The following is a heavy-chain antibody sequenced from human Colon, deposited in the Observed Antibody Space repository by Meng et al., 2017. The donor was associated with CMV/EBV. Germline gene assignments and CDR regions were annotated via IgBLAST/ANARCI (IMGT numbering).Heavy chain of an antibody. J-gene: IGHJ5*02. Sequence: SVKVSCKASGVTFTTSAVQWVRQSRGQRPEWIGWVVVPSGSTNYAQKFQGRIAITRDVSTSTAYMELGNLRSEDTAVYYCAFCTTTRCYGNFDPWGQGTLVTVSS. V-gene: IGHV1-58*01. CDR1: GVTFTTSA. CDR2: VVVPSGST. CDR3: AFCTTTRCYGNFDP. D-gene: IGHD2-2*01.